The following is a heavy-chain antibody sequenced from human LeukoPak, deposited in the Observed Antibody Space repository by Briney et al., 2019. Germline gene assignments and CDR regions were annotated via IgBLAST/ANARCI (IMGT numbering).Heavy chain of an antibody. D-gene: IGHD3-22*01. CDR2: IIPIFGTA. CDR3: ARAGYFDSSGYLAY. J-gene: IGHJ4*02. CDR1: GGTFSSYA. Sequence: SVKVSCKASGGTFSSYAISWVRQAPGQGLEWMGGIIPIFGTANYAQKFQGRVTITADKSTSTAYMELRSLRSDDTAIYYCARAGYFDSSGYLAYWGQGTQVTVSS. V-gene: IGHV1-69*06.